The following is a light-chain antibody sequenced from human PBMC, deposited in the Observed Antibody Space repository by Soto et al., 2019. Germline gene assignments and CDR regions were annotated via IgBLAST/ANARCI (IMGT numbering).Light chain of an antibody. CDR2: EGS. CDR1: SSNVGSYNL. V-gene: IGLV2-23*03. J-gene: IGLJ2*01. Sequence: QSALTQPASVSGSPGQSITISCTGTSSNVGSYNLVSWYQQHPGKAPKLMIYEGSKRLSGVSNRFSGSKSGNTASLTISGLQAEDEADYYCCSYAGSSTFGFGGGTKVTVL. CDR3: CSYAGSSTFG.